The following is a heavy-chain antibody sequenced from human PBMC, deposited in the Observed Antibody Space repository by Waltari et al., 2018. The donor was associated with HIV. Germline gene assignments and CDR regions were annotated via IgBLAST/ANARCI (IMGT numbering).Heavy chain of an antibody. J-gene: IGHJ5*02. V-gene: IGHV4-34*01. CDR2: SNHSGST. Sequence: QVHLQQWGAGLLKPSETLSLTCDVYGGSFSGYLWNWIRQPPGKGLEWIGESNHSGSTNYNPSLRSRVAISADTSKSQFSLKLSSVTAADTAVYYCARRYCTSSSCPNWFDPWGQGTLVTVSS. CDR3: ARRYCTSSSCPNWFDP. D-gene: IGHD2-2*01. CDR1: GGSFSGYL.